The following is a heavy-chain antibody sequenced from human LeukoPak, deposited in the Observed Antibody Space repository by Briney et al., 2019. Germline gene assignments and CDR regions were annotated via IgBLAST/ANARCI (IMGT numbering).Heavy chain of an antibody. V-gene: IGHV3-23*01. Sequence: PGRSLRLSCAASGFTFSSYAMSWVRQAPGKGLEWVSAISGSGGSTYYADSVKGRFTISRDNSKNTLYLQMNSLRAEDTAVYYCAKDRSITMIVVGWFDPWGQGTLVTVSS. CDR3: AKDRSITMIVVGWFDP. CDR1: GFTFSSYA. CDR2: ISGSGGST. D-gene: IGHD3-22*01. J-gene: IGHJ5*02.